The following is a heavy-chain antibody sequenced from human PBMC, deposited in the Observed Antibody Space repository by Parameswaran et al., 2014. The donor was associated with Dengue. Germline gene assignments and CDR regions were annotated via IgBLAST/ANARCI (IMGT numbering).Heavy chain of an antibody. V-gene: IGHV1-69*01. J-gene: IGHJ4*02. D-gene: IGHD6-6*01. CDR2: IIPIFGTA. CDR3: ARGRDGSSSYYFDY. Sequence: WVRQAPGQGLEWMGGIIPIFGTANYAQKFQGRVTITADESTSTAYMELSSLRSEDTAVYYCARGRDGSSSYYFDYWGQGTWSPSPQ.